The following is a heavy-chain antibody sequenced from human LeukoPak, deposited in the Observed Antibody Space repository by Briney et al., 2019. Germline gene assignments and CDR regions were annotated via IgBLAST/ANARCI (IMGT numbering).Heavy chain of an antibody. CDR1: GFTFSSYS. D-gene: IGHD2-2*01. V-gene: IGHV3-21*01. CDR3: ARGVPSYQLAAFDI. Sequence: GGSLRLSCAASGFTFSSYSMNWVRQAPGKGLEWVSSISSSSSYIYYADSVKGRFTISRDNAKNSLYLQMNSLRAEDTAVYYCARGVPSYQLAAFDIWGQGTMVTVSS. J-gene: IGHJ3*02. CDR2: ISSSSSYI.